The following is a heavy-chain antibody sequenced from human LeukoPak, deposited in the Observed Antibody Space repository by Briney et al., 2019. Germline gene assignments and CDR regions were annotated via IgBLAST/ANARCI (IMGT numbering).Heavy chain of an antibody. D-gene: IGHD6-19*01. CDR2: IYYSGST. CDR3: ARGTGTVAGMDV. J-gene: IGHJ6*02. Sequence: SETLSLTCTVSGDSIRNYYWSWIRQPPGKGLEWIGYIYYSGSTNYNPSLKSRVTISVDTSKNQFSLKLSSVTAADTAVYYCARGTGTVAGMDVWGQGTTVTVSS. V-gene: IGHV4-59*01. CDR1: GDSIRNYY.